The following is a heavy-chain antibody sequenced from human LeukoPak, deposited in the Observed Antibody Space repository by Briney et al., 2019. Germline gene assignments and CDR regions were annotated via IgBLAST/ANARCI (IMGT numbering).Heavy chain of an antibody. J-gene: IGHJ4*02. CDR3: TKVRSGSSSWALRVFDY. D-gene: IGHD6-13*01. V-gene: IGHV3-23*01. CDR2: ISPAGGTT. CDR1: GFTFSSEA. Sequence: PGGSLRLSCAVSGFTFSSEAMGWVRQLPGGGLEWVSTISPAGGTTYYAESMKGRSTISRDNSKSTLYLQMNSLRVEDTAVYYCTKVRSGSSSWALRVFDYWGQGALVTVSS.